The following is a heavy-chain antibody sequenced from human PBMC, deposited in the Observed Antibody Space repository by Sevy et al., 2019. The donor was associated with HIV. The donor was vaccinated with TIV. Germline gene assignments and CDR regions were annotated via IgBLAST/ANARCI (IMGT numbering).Heavy chain of an antibody. V-gene: IGHV1-24*01. CDR1: GYTLTKLS. Sequence: ASVKVSCKVSGYTLTKLSMHWVRQAPGKGLEWMGRFDPEDGEKIYAQKFQGRVTMTEDTSTDTAYMELSSLRYEETAVYYCASAREYYEDSSGYLDYWGQGTLVTVSS. J-gene: IGHJ4*02. D-gene: IGHD3-22*01. CDR2: FDPEDGEK. CDR3: ASAREYYEDSSGYLDY.